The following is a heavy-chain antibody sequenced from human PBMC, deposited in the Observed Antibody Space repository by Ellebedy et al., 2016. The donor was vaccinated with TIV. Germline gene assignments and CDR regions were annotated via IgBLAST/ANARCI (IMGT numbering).Heavy chain of an antibody. D-gene: IGHD3-10*01. CDR2: ISGSGGST. V-gene: IGHV3-23*01. CDR1: GFTFSSYA. J-gene: IGHJ5*02. CDR3: ANNPSGVRGGPWFDP. Sequence: GESLKISCAASGFTFSSYAMSWVRQAPGKGLEWVSAISGSGGSTYYADSVKGRFTISRDNSKNTLYLQMNSLRAEDTAVYYCANNPSGVRGGPWFDPWGQGTLVTVSS.